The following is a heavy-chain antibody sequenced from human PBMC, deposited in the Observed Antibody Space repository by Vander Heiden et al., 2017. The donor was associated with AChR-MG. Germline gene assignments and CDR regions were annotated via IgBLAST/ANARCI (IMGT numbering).Heavy chain of an antibody. Sequence: EVELVEPGGGLVQPGGSPSLPCAASGFTLSSRRIHWVRPPPGKGLEWVSYISSGSSTIHYAESVKGRFTISRDNAKNSLYLQMNSLRDEDTAVYYCASREESAMDFWGQGTLVTVSS. D-gene: IGHD1-26*01. V-gene: IGHV3-48*02. CDR3: ASREESAMDF. CDR2: ISSGSSTI. J-gene: IGHJ4*02. CDR1: GFTLSSRR.